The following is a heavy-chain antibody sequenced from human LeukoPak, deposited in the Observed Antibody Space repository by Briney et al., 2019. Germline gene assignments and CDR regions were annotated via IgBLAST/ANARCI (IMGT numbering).Heavy chain of an antibody. D-gene: IGHD3-10*01. Sequence: GGSLRLSCAASGLPFSNFAMNWVRQAPGKGLEWVSVISGSGSDTYYADSVKGRFTISRDNSKSTLYLQMNSLRVEDTAVYYCAKHYGSGPLGFDPWGQGTLVTVSS. V-gene: IGHV3-23*01. CDR1: GLPFSNFA. CDR3: AKHYGSGPLGFDP. J-gene: IGHJ5*02. CDR2: ISGSGSDT.